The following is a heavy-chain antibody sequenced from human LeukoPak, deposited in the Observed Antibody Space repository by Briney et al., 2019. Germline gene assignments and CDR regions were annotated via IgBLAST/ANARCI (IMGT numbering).Heavy chain of an antibody. CDR1: GFSFSGYW. CDR2: IKDDGLLK. Sequence: GGSLRLSCAASGFSFSGYWMDWVRQAPGKGLEWVANIKDDGLLKWYVDSVKGRFTISRDNAKNSLYLQMNSLRDEDTAIYYCAFFVREPQHWGQGTLVTVSS. D-gene: IGHD3-10*02. V-gene: IGHV3-7*01. J-gene: IGHJ1*01. CDR3: AFFVREPQH.